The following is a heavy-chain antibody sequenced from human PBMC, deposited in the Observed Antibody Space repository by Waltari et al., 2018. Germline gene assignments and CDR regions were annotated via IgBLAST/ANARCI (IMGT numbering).Heavy chain of an antibody. V-gene: IGHV3-49*03. CDR2: IRSKTYGGTA. CDR1: GFTFGDYA. CDR3: TRDRWYSSTWYFDY. Sequence: EVQLVESGGELVQPGRSLRLSCTANGFTFGDYALSWFRQAPGKGLEWVGFIRSKTYGGTAQYAASVKGRFTISRDDSKSIAYLQMNSLKTEDTAVYYCTRDRWYSSTWYFDYWGQGTLVTVSS. D-gene: IGHD2-2*01. J-gene: IGHJ4*02.